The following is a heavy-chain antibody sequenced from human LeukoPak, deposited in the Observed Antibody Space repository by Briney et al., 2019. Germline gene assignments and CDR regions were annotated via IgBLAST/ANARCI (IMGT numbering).Heavy chain of an antibody. D-gene: IGHD5-12*01. CDR1: GFTFSSYW. V-gene: IGHV3-74*01. J-gene: IGHJ6*04. Sequence: GGSLRLSCAASGFTFSSYWMHWVRQAPGKGLVWVSRINSDGSSISYADSVKGRFTISRDNAKNTLYLQMNSLRAEDTAVYYCARDRGYSGYDYYYYGMDVWGKGTTVTVSS. CDR2: INSDGSSI. CDR3: ARDRGYSGYDYYYYGMDV.